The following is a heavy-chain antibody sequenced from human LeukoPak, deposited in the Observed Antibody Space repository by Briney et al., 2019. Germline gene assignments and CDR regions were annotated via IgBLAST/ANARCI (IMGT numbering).Heavy chain of an antibody. CDR3: ARGPRYGGTPGVWFDP. CDR1: GYTFTSYD. V-gene: IGHV1-8*03. D-gene: IGHD4-23*01. Sequence: ASVKVSCKASGYTFTSYDINWVRQATGQGLEWVGWMNPNSGNTGYAQKFQGRVTITRNTSISTAYMELSSLRSEDTAVYYCARGPRYGGTPGVWFDPWGQGTLVTVSS. CDR2: MNPNSGNT. J-gene: IGHJ5*02.